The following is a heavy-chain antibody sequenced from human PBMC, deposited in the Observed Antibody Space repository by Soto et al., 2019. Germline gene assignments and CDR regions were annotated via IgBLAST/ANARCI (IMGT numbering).Heavy chain of an antibody. CDR2: IGTAGDT. V-gene: IGHV3-13*01. J-gene: IGHJ2*01. D-gene: IGHD3-22*01. Sequence: PGGSLRLSCAASGFTFSSYDMHWVRQATGKGLEWVSAIGTAGDTYYPGSVKGRFTISRENAKNSLYLQMNSLGAGDTAVYYCARSARDYYDSSGHIVRYFDLWGRGTLVTVSS. CDR3: ARSARDYYDSSGHIVRYFDL. CDR1: GFTFSSYD.